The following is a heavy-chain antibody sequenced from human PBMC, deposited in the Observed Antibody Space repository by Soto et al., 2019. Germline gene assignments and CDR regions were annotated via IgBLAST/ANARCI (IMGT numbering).Heavy chain of an antibody. CDR2: IYYSGST. V-gene: IGHV4-59*12. CDR1: GGSISSFY. D-gene: IGHD3-9*01. Sequence: SETLSLTCTVSGGSISSFYWSWIRQPPGKGLEGIGYIYYSGSTNYNPSLQSRVTISVDTSKNQFSLKLSSVTAADTAVYYCARGGDDILTGYTDYYYYGMDVWGQGTTVTVSS. CDR3: ARGGDDILTGYTDYYYYGMDV. J-gene: IGHJ6*02.